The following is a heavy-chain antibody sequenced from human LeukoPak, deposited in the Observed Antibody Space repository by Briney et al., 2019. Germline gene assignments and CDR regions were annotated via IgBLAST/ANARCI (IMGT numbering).Heavy chain of an antibody. CDR3: AKDHYWSIDY. J-gene: IGHJ4*02. CDR2: IKGDGIST. CDR1: GFDFSSNW. D-gene: IGHD3-3*01. Sequence: PGGSLRFSCAASGFDFSSNWMHWVRHAPGQGLVWVSRIKGDGISTNYADSVKGRFTISRDIAKNTPYLQMNSLRAEDTGVYYCAKDHYWSIDYWGRGTLVTVSS. V-gene: IGHV3-74*01.